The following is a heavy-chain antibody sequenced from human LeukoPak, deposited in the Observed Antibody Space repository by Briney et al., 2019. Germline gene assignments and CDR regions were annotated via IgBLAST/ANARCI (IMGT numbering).Heavy chain of an antibody. J-gene: IGHJ4*02. V-gene: IGHV3-30-3*01. D-gene: IGHD2-15*01. CDR1: GFTFSSYA. Sequence: GRSLRLSCAASGFTFSSYAMHWVRQAPGKGLEWVAVISYDGSNKYYADSVKGRFTISRDNSKNTLYLQMNSLRAEDTAVYYCARDGEVVGEYFDYWGQGTLVTVSS. CDR3: ARDGEVVGEYFDY. CDR2: ISYDGSNK.